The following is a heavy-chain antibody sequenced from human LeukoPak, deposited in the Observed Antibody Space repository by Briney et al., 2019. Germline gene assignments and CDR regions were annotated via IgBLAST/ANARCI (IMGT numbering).Heavy chain of an antibody. CDR2: IYYTGKT. CDR1: GDSVSNGNYY. V-gene: IGHV4-61*03. Sequence: MSSETLSLTCTVSGDSVSNGNYYWSWLRQSPGKALEWIGYIYYTGKTYYNPSLEGRVTILVDTSRNHFSVKLSSVTAADTAVYYCARSQNYYGSGDYWSQGTLVTVSS. J-gene: IGHJ4*02. D-gene: IGHD3-10*01. CDR3: ARSQNYYGSGDY.